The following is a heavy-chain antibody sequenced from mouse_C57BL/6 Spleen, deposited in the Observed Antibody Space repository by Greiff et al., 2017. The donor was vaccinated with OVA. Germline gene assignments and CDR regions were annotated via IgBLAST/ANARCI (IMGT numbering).Heavy chain of an antibody. D-gene: IGHD2-2*01. V-gene: IGHV14-4*01. J-gene: IGHJ4*01. CDR2: IDPENGDT. Sequence: EVQLQQSGAELVRPGASVKLSCTASGFNIKDDYMHWVKQRPEQGLEWIGWIDPENGDTEYASKFQGKATITADTSSNTAYLQLSSLTSEDTAVYYCTTLGPYGYDGTSYAMDYWGQGTSVTVSS. CDR3: TTLGPYGYDGTSYAMDY. CDR1: GFNIKDDY.